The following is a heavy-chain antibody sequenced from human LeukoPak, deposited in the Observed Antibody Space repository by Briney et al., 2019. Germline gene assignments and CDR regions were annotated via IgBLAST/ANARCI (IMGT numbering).Heavy chain of an antibody. CDR3: ARDRIAVAGTNYYYGMDV. Sequence: ASVNLSCKSSGYTFTSYGISWVRQAPGQGLEWMGWISTYNGNTNYAQKPQGRVTMTTDTSTSTAYMELRSLRSDDTAVYYCARDRIAVAGTNYYYGMDVWGKGTTVTVSS. CDR1: GYTFTSYG. CDR2: ISTYNGNT. V-gene: IGHV1-18*04. D-gene: IGHD6-19*01. J-gene: IGHJ6*04.